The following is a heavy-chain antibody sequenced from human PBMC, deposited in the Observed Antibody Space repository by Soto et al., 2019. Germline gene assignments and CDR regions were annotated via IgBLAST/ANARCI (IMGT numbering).Heavy chain of an antibody. CDR3: ARSGYYLYYYYGMDV. J-gene: IGHJ6*02. Sequence: LSETLSLTCAVYGGSFSGYYWSWIRQPPGKGLEWIGEINHSGSTNYNPSLKSRVTISVDTSKNQFSLKLSSVTAADTAVYYCARSGYYLYYYYGMDVWGQGTTVTVSS. D-gene: IGHD3-3*01. CDR2: INHSGST. CDR1: GGSFSGYY. V-gene: IGHV4-34*01.